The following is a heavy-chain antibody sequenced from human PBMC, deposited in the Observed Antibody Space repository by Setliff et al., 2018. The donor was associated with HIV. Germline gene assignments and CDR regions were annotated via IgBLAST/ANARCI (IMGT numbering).Heavy chain of an antibody. Sequence: ASVKVSCKASGYTFTSYSISWVRQAPGQGLEWMGWISAYNGNTNYAQKLQGRVTMTTDTSTSTAYMELRSLISDDTAMYYCARGLLTLGSTYGHYYFDYWGQGTLVTVSS. CDR3: ARGLLTLGSTYGHYYFDY. J-gene: IGHJ4*02. D-gene: IGHD5-18*01. CDR1: GYTFTSYS. CDR2: ISAYNGNT. V-gene: IGHV1-18*01.